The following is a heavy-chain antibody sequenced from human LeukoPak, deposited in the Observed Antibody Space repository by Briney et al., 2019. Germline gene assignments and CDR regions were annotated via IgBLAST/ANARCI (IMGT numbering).Heavy chain of an antibody. CDR2: IYPGDSDT. CDR1: GYSFTSYW. D-gene: IGHD3-10*01. CDR3: ARSYYYGSGQSYYYYYMDV. Sequence: GESLKISCKGSGYSFTSYWIGWVRQMPGKGLEWMGIIYPGDSDTRYSPSFQGQVTISADKSISTAYLQWSSLKASDTAMYYCARSYYYGSGQSYYYYYMDVWGKGTTVTVSS. V-gene: IGHV5-51*01. J-gene: IGHJ6*03.